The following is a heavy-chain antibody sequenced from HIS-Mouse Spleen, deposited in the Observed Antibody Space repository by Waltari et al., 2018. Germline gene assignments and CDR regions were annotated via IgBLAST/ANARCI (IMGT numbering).Heavy chain of an antibody. CDR1: GFTFSSYG. CDR2: ISYDGSNK. V-gene: IGHV3-30*18. D-gene: IGHD3-22*01. J-gene: IGHJ4*02. Sequence: QVQLVESGGGVVQPGRSLRLSCAASGFTFSSYGMHWVRQAPGKGLEWVAVISYDGSNKYYADSVKGRFTISRDNSKNTLYLQMNSLRAEDTAVYYCAKDYNYDSSGRDYWGQGTLVTVSS. CDR3: AKDYNYDSSGRDY.